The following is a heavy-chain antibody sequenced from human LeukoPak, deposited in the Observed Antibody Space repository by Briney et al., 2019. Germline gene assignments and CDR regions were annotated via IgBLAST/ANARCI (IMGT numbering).Heavy chain of an antibody. Sequence: SETLSLTCTVSGGSIISYHWTWLRQPPGKGLEWIGYIYNSGSTNYNPSLKSRVTISVDTFKNQFSLKLSSVTAADTAVYYCASHDSSGWYLYWGQGTLVSVSS. CDR2: IYNSGST. J-gene: IGHJ4*02. D-gene: IGHD6-19*01. CDR3: ASHDSSGWYLY. CDR1: GGSIISYH. V-gene: IGHV4-59*08.